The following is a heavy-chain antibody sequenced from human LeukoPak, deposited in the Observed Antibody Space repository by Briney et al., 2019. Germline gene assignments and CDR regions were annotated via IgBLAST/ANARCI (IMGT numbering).Heavy chain of an antibody. CDR3: ARVAWFGGFDP. CDR2: INAGNGST. CDR1: GYTFTSYA. Sequence: ASVKVSCKASGYTFTSYAMHWVRQAPGQRLEWMGWINAGNGSTKYSQKFQGRVTITRDTSASTAYMELSSLRSEDTAVYYCARVAWFGGFDPWGQGTLVTVSS. D-gene: IGHD3-10*01. V-gene: IGHV1-3*01. J-gene: IGHJ5*02.